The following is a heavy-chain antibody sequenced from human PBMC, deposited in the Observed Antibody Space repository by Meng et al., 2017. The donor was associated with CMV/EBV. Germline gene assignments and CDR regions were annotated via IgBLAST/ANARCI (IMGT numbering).Heavy chain of an antibody. D-gene: IGHD1-26*01. J-gene: IGHJ4*02. Sequence: FTCSSNGMHWVRQAPGKGLEWVAVIWYDGSNKYYADYVKGRFTISRDNSKNTLYLQMNSLRAEDTAVYYCAKARVTNGGRSRGYYFDYWGQGTLVTVSS. CDR3: AKARVTNGGRSRGYYFDY. V-gene: IGHV3-33*06. CDR2: IWYDGSNK. CDR1: FTCSSNG.